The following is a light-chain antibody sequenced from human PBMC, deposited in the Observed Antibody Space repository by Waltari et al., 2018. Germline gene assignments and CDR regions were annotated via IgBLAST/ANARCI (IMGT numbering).Light chain of an antibody. J-gene: IGLJ2*01. Sequence: SSELTQDPAVSVALGQTVRITCQGDSLRTAYASWYQHKSGQAPILVLFGKNKRPSGIPDRFSGYNSETTTSLTITGAQAEDEADYYCSSRDSSASHVLFAGGTKLTVL. CDR3: SSRDSSASHVL. CDR2: GKN. CDR1: SLRTAY. V-gene: IGLV3-19*01.